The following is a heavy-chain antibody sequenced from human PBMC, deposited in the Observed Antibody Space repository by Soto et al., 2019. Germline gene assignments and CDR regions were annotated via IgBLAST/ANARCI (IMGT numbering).Heavy chain of an antibody. Sequence: QVQLVQSGAEVKKPGSSVKVSCQASGGFFSSNAISWVRQAPGQGLEWMGGILPIFHTTHYAQKFQGRVTITADESTSTAYMELSSLKSEDTALYNCATGGRGYSSAPRFYFEYWGQGPLVPVSS. CDR3: ATGGRGYSSAPRFYFEY. D-gene: IGHD5-18*01. J-gene: IGHJ4*02. V-gene: IGHV1-69*01. CDR1: GGFFSSNA. CDR2: ILPIFHTT.